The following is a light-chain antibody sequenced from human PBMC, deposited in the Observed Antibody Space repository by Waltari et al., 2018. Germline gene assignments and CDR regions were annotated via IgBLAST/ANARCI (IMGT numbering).Light chain of an antibody. CDR1: QGISSY. V-gene: IGKV1-9*01. J-gene: IGKJ4*01. CDR2: DAS. Sequence: IQLTQSPSSLSASVGDRVTITCRASQGISSYLAWYQQKPGKFPKLLIYDASTLQSGVPSRFSGSGSGTDFTLTISSLQPEDFATYCCQQLSSYPLTFGGGTKVEIK. CDR3: QQLSSYPLT.